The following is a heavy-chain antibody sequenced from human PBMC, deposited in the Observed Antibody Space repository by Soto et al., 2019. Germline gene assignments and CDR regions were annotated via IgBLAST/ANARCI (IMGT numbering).Heavy chain of an antibody. J-gene: IGHJ4*02. CDR3: ARMDFWGSYYLDY. Sequence: GESLKISCNASGYRFTSYWISWVRQKPGKGLEWMGRIDPSDSYTKYRPSLQGHVTISTDNSISTVYLQLSSLKASDTAVYYCARMDFWGSYYLDYWGQGTLVTVSS. CDR2: IDPSDSYT. D-gene: IGHD3-3*01. CDR1: GYRFTSYW. V-gene: IGHV5-10-1*01.